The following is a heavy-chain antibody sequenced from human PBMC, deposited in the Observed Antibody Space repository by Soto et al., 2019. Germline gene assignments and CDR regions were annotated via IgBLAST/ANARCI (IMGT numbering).Heavy chain of an antibody. Sequence: PSETLSLTCAVSGGFISSGDSSWSWIRQPPGRGLEWIGYTFYSGATYYNPSLKSRTIISVDTSKNQFSLTLTSLTAADTAVYYCARVQPYDYGANTGWLDPWGQGTLVTVSS. CDR3: ARVQPYDYGANTGWLDP. CDR1: GGFISSGDSS. J-gene: IGHJ5*02. D-gene: IGHD4-17*01. V-gene: IGHV4-31*11. CDR2: TFYSGAT.